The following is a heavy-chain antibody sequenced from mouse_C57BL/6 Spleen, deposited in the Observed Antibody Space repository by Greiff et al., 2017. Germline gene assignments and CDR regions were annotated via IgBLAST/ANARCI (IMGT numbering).Heavy chain of an antibody. CDR3: ARKGLGDYAMDY. Sequence: QVHVKQPGAELVMPGASVKLSCKASGYTFTSYWMHWVKQRPGQGLEWIGEIDPSDSYTNYNQKFKGKSTLTVDKSSSTAYMQLSSLTSEDSAVYYCARKGLGDYAMDYWGQGTSVTVSS. CDR1: GYTFTSYW. V-gene: IGHV1-69*01. J-gene: IGHJ4*01. CDR2: IDPSDSYT. D-gene: IGHD4-1*01.